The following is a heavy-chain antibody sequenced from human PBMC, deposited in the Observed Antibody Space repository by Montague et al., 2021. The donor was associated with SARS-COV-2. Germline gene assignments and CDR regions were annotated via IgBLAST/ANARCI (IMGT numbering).Heavy chain of an antibody. Sequence: SETLSLTCAVYGGSFSGYYWSWIRQPPGKGLEWIGEINHSGSTKYNPSLKSRVTISVDTSKKQFSLKLSSVTVADTAVYYCARGTKREFTYSYDRSGYASDYWGQGTLVTVAS. D-gene: IGHD3-22*01. J-gene: IGHJ4*02. CDR3: ARGTKREFTYSYDRSGYASDY. V-gene: IGHV4-34*01. CDR2: INHSGST. CDR1: GGSFSGYY.